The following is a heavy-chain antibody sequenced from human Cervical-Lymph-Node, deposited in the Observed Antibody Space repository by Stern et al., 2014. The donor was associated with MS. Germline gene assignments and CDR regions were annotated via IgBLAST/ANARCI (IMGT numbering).Heavy chain of an antibody. J-gene: IGHJ5*02. CDR1: GGTFTSYP. D-gene: IGHD2-15*01. CDR3: ARERSIGWRAFAP. Sequence: LAQPGPPPTHPPPPARLPCQPSGGTFTSYPFNWLRPPPRQGPEWIRDIVPMFAKANYAQKFQGRVTVTADEAANTVYMELSFLTSEDTAVYYCARERSIGWRAFAPWGQGTLVTVSS. CDR2: IVPMFAKA. V-gene: IGHV1-69*01.